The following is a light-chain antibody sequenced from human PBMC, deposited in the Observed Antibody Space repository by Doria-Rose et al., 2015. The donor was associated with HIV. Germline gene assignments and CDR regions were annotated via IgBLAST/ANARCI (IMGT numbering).Light chain of an antibody. CDR1: QTVYSTY. CDR2: DAT. CDR3: QQYSTSPET. J-gene: IGKJ1*01. Sequence: IVMTQSPGTLSLSPGERVTLSCRASQTVYSTYLAWYQHKPGQAPRLLIYDATRRATGIPDRFSGSGSGRDFTLTISRLEPEDFAVYYCQQYSTSPETFGQGTKVQF. V-gene: IGKV3-20*01.